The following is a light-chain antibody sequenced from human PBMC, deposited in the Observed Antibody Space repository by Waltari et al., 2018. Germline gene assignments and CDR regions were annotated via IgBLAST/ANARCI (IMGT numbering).Light chain of an antibody. J-gene: IGKJ2*01. V-gene: IGKV3-11*01. CDR2: DAS. CDR1: QGVSSH. CDR3: QQRSRMYT. Sequence: EIVLTQSPATLSLSPGERATLSCRASQGVSSHLAWYQQKPGQAPRLLIYDASNRATGIPARFSGSGSGTDFTLTISSLEPEDFAVYYCQQRSRMYTFGQGTKLEIK.